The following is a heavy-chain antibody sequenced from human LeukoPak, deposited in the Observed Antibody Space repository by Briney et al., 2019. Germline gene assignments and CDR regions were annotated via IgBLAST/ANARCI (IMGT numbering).Heavy chain of an antibody. Sequence: PSETLSLTCTVSGGSINGGSYYWTWLRQPAGKGLEWIGRISPSGSTNHNPSLTSRVTISVDTSKNQFSLKLNFVTAADTAVYYCARVSYQEGVDYWGQGTLVTVSS. D-gene: IGHD2-2*01. V-gene: IGHV4-61*02. CDR1: GGSINGGSYY. J-gene: IGHJ4*02. CDR3: ARVSYQEGVDY. CDR2: ISPSGST.